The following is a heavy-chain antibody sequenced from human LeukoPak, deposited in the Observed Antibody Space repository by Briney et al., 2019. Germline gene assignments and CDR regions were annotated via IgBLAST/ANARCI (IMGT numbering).Heavy chain of an antibody. V-gene: IGHV3-7*01. CDR3: ARERDSGFDY. CDR1: GFTFSSYW. CDR2: INQDGSEK. D-gene: IGHD6-19*01. J-gene: IGHJ4*02. Sequence: GGSLRLSCAASGFTFSSYWMSWIRQAPGKGLEWVANINQDGSEKYYVDSVKGRFTISRDNARNSLHLQVNSLRAEDTAVYYCARERDSGFDYWGQGTLVTVSS.